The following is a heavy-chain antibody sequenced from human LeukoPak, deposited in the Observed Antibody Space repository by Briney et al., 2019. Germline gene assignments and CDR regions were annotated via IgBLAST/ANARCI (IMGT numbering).Heavy chain of an antibody. Sequence: GGSLRLSCAASGFTFSSYAMHWVRQAPGKGLEWVAVISYDGSNKYYADSVKGRFTISRDNSKNTLYLQMNSLRAEDTAVYYCARERKAVAGGGFDYWGQGTLVTVSS. J-gene: IGHJ4*02. D-gene: IGHD6-19*01. V-gene: IGHV3-30-3*01. CDR2: ISYDGSNK. CDR3: ARERKAVAGGGFDY. CDR1: GFTFSSYA.